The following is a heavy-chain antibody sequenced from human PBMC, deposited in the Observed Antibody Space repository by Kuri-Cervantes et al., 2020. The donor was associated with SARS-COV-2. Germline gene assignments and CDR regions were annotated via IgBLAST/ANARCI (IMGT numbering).Heavy chain of an antibody. CDR3: ARGLSDTYDYVWGSYRYTGGRYFDL. J-gene: IGHJ2*01. D-gene: IGHD3-16*02. CDR1: GGSISSHY. Sequence: SETLSLTCTVSGGSISSHYWSWIRQPPGKGLEWIGYIYYSGSTYYNPSLKSRVTISVDTSKNQFSLKLSSVTAADTAVYYCARGLSDTYDYVWGSYRYTGGRYFDLWGRGTLVTVSS. CDR2: IYYSGST. V-gene: IGHV4-59*08.